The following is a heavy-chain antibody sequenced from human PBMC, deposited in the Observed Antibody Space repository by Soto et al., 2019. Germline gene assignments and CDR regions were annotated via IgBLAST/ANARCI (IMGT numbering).Heavy chain of an antibody. CDR2: IIPIFGTA. V-gene: IGHV1-69*13. CDR3: ARDRDYYDSSGYSPYYYDY. CDR1: GGTFSSYA. D-gene: IGHD3-22*01. J-gene: IGHJ4*02. Sequence: SVKVSCKASGGTFSSYAISWVRQAPGQGLEWMGGIIPIFGTANYAQKFQGRVTITADESTSTAYMELSSLRSEDTAVYYCARDRDYYDSSGYSPYYYDYWGQGTLVTVSS.